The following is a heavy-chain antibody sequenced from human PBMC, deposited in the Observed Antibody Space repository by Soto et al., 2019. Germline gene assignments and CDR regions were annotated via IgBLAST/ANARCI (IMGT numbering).Heavy chain of an antibody. V-gene: IGHV4-4*02. CDR1: GGAISSSNW. CDR2: IYHSGST. Sequence: PSESLSLTCAVSGGAISSSNWWGWVRQPPGKGLEWIGEIYHSGSTNYNPSLKSRVTISVDKSRNQFSLKLSSVTAADTAVYYCARRWGEGRVDYWGQGTLVTVSS. CDR3: ARRWGEGRVDY. D-gene: IGHD3-10*01. J-gene: IGHJ4*02.